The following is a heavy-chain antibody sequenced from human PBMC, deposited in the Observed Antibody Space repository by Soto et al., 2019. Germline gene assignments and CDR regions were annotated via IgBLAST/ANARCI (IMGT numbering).Heavy chain of an antibody. CDR3: AREKYYYDSSGLDY. V-gene: IGHV3-30-3*01. CDR2: ISYDGINK. J-gene: IGHJ4*02. D-gene: IGHD3-22*01. CDR1: GFTFSSYA. Sequence: QVQLVESGGGVVQPGRSLRLSCAASGFTFSSYAIHWVRQAPGKGLEWVAVISYDGINKYYADSVKGRFTISRDNSKNTLYLQMNSLRAEDTAVYYCAREKYYYDSSGLDYWGQGTLVTVSS.